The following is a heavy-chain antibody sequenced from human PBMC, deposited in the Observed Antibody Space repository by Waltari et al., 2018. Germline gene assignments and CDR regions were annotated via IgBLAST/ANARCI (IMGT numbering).Heavy chain of an antibody. D-gene: IGHD5-12*01. J-gene: IGHJ4*02. CDR2: ISYDGSNK. Sequence: QVQLVESGGGVVQPGRSLRPACEALGFTFISYAMPWVRTAPGKGLEGLAVISYDGSNKYYADSVKGRFTISRDNSKNTLYLQMNSLRAEDTAVYYCAREEMATITSTIDYWGQGTLVTVSS. CDR3: AREEMATITSTIDY. V-gene: IGHV3-30-3*01. CDR1: GFTFISYA.